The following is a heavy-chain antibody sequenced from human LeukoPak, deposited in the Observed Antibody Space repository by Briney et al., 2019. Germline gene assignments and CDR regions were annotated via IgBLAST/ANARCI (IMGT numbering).Heavy chain of an antibody. Sequence: PSETLSLTCTVSGYSIISGYYWGWIRQPPGKGLEWIGSIYHSGDTFYNPSLKSRVTISVDTSKNQFSLKLSSVTAADTAVYYCARANGDYYDSSGYSPNPFDYWGQGTLVTVSS. CDR3: ARANGDYYDSSGYSPNPFDY. D-gene: IGHD3-22*01. CDR1: GYSIISGYY. CDR2: IYHSGDT. J-gene: IGHJ4*02. V-gene: IGHV4-38-2*02.